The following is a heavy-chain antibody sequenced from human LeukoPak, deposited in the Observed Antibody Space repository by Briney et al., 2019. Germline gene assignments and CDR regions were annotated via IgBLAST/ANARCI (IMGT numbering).Heavy chain of an antibody. CDR3: AREGPGIAGRPFLY. J-gene: IGHJ4*02. Sequence: SQTLSLTCAVYGVSFSGYYWSWIRQPPGKGLEWIGEINDSGSPNYNPPLKSRVTISVDTSKHQFSLKLSSVTAADTAVYYCAREGPGIAGRPFLYWGQGTLVTVSS. D-gene: IGHD6-6*01. V-gene: IGHV4-34*01. CDR1: GVSFSGYY. CDR2: INDSGSP.